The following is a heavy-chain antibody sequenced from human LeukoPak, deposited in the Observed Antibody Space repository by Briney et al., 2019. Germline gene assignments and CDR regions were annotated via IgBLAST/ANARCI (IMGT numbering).Heavy chain of an antibody. CDR3: ASLYGSGSSIPHYYYGMDV. V-gene: IGHV4-39*07. Sequence: PSETLSLTCTVSGGSISSSSYYWGWIRQPPGKGLEWIGSIYYSGSTYYNPSLKSRVTISVDTSKNQFSLKLSSVTAADTAVYYCASLYGSGSSIPHYYYGMDVWGQGTTVTVSS. D-gene: IGHD3-10*01. CDR1: GGSISSSSYY. CDR2: IYYSGST. J-gene: IGHJ6*02.